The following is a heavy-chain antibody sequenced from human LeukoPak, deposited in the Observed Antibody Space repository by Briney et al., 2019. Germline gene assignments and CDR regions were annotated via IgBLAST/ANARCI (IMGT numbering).Heavy chain of an antibody. V-gene: IGHV4-30-4*08. CDR3: ARNYFFSMDV. Sequence: SQTLSLTCTVSGGSINNGDYYWSWIRQPPGKGLEGIGYIYYSGSTYYIPSLKRRVTISVDTSKNQFSLKLTSVTAADTAVYYCARNYFFSMDVWGKGTTVTVSS. CDR2: IYYSGST. CDR1: GGSINNGDYY. J-gene: IGHJ6*03.